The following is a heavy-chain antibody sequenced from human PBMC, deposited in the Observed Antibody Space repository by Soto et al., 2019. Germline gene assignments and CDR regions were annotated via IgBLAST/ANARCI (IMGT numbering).Heavy chain of an antibody. J-gene: IGHJ6*02. V-gene: IGHV6-1*01. D-gene: IGHD3-3*01. Sequence: PSQTLSLTCAISGDSVSSNSAAWNWIRQSPSRGLEWLGRTYYRSKWYNDYAVSVKSRITINPDTSKNQFSLQLNSVTPEDTAVYYCARDLAAIITIFGVAPGPYGMDVWGQGTTVTVSS. CDR1: GDSVSSNSAA. CDR3: ARDLAAIITIFGVAPGPYGMDV. CDR2: TYYRSKWYN.